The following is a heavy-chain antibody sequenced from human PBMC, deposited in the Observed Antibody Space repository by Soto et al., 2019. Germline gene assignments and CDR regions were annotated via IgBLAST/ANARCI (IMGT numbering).Heavy chain of an antibody. V-gene: IGHV1-46*01. D-gene: IGHD6-6*01. CDR1: GYTFTDYR. CDR2: INPSGGST. J-gene: IGHJ5*02. Sequence: QVQLVQSGVEVKKPGASVKVSCKASGYTFTDYRMIWIRQAPGQGLEWMGIINPSGGSTNYAPNSQGRVPLTRDSFTITVYMELSNLRSEDTAVYYCARPAGRLANWFDPWGQGTLVTVSS. CDR3: ARPAGRLANWFDP.